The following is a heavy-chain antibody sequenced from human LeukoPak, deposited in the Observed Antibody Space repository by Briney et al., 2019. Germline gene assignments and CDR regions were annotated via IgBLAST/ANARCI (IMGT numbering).Heavy chain of an antibody. CDR1: GFTFSSHA. CDR2: ISGSGGST. CDR3: AKVSLYYYGMDV. Sequence: PGGSLRLSCAASGFTFSSHAMSWVRQAPGKGLEWVSAISGSGGSTHYADSVKGRSTISRDNSKNTLYLQMNSPRAEDTAVYYCAKVSLYYYGMDVWGQGTTVTVSS. J-gene: IGHJ6*02. V-gene: IGHV3-23*01.